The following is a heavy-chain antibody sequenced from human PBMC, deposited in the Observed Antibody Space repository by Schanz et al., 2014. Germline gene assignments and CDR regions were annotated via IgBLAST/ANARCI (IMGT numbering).Heavy chain of an antibody. V-gene: IGHV3-9*01. D-gene: IGHD3-3*01. CDR1: GFTFDEYG. J-gene: IGHJ4*02. Sequence: EVQLVESGGDLVQPGRSLRLSCAASGFTFDEYGMHWVRQAPGKGLEWVSGISWNGGFIAYGDAVKGRFTISRDNAKNSLFLQMSSLRAEDTAVYYCAATTILADWGQGTLVAVSS. CDR3: AATTILAD. CDR2: ISWNGGFI.